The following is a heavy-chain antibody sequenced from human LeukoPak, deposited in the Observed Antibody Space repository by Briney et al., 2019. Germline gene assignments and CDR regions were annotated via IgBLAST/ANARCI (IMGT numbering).Heavy chain of an antibody. D-gene: IGHD5-18*01. CDR1: GFTFSSYA. CDR2: ISGSGGST. CDR3: AKARGVDTAMVYYYYYGMDV. J-gene: IGHJ6*02. V-gene: IGHV3-23*01. Sequence: HPGGSLRLSCAASGFTFSSYAMSWVRQAPGKGLEWVSAISGSGGSTYYANSVKGRFTISRGNSKNTLYLQMNSLRAEDTAVYYCAKARGVDTAMVYYYYYGMDVWGQGTTVTVSS.